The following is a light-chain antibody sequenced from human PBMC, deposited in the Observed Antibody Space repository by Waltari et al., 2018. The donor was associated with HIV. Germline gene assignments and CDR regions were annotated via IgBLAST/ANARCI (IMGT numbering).Light chain of an antibody. V-gene: IGLV2-11*01. J-gene: IGLJ1*01. CDR2: DVS. CDR1: SSDVGGSNY. Sequence: QSALTQPRSVSGSPGQSVTISCTGTSSDVGGSNYVSWYQQHPGKAPKLMIYDVSKRPSGVPDRFSGSKSGNTASLTISGLQAEDEADYYCCSYVGSGYVFGTGTKVTVL. CDR3: CSYVGSGYV.